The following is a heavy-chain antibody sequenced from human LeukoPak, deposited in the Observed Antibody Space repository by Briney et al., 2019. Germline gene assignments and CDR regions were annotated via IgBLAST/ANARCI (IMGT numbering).Heavy chain of an antibody. CDR2: FYYTGGT. V-gene: IGHV4-59*01. J-gene: IGHJ4*02. D-gene: IGHD1/OR15-1a*01. CDR3: ARDRHWTNDWVFDY. CDR1: GGSISPYY. Sequence: SETLCLTCTVSGGSISPYYWSWVRQTPGKGLEWIGYFYYTGGTDYKPSLKSRVTISGDTSKNHFSLKLSSVTAADTAVYYCARDRHWTNDWVFDYWGQGTMVTVSS.